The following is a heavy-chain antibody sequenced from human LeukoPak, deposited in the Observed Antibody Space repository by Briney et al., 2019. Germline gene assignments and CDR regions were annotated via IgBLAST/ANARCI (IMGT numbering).Heavy chain of an antibody. Sequence: SETLSLTCTVSGGSITSSSYYWGWIRRPPGKGLQWIGSFYYSGSTYYNPSLKSRVTIYVDTSKNQFSPKLSSVTAADTAVYYCARGRRDGYNLEYFDKWGQGTLVTVSS. CDR2: FYYSGST. CDR3: ARGRRDGYNLEYFDK. CDR1: GGSITSSSYY. V-gene: IGHV4-39*01. D-gene: IGHD5-24*01. J-gene: IGHJ4*02.